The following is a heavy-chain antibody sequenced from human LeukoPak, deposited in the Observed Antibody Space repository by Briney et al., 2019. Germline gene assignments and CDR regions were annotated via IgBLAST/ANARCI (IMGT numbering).Heavy chain of an antibody. J-gene: IGHJ4*02. CDR1: GGSISSYY. V-gene: IGHV4-59*01. CDR2: IYYSGST. CDR3: ASLRGGLGSGSYYNVD. Sequence: PSETLSLTCTVSGGSISSYYWSWIRQPPGKGLEWIGYIYYSGSTNYNPSLKSRVTISVDTSKNQFSLKLNSVTAADTAVYYCASLRGGLGSGSYYNVDWGQGTLVTVSS. D-gene: IGHD3-10*01.